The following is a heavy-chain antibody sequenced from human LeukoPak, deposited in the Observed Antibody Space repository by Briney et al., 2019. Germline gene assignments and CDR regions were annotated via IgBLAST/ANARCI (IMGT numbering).Heavy chain of an antibody. Sequence: GGSLRLPCAASGFTFSSYWMSWVRQAPGKGLEWVANIKQDGSEKYYVDSVKGRFTISRDNAKNSLYLQMNSLRAEDTAVYYCARDWGGLTYYYDSSGADYWGQGTLVTVSS. D-gene: IGHD3-22*01. CDR2: IKQDGSEK. V-gene: IGHV3-7*01. J-gene: IGHJ4*02. CDR3: ARDWGGLTYYYDSSGADY. CDR1: GFTFSSYW.